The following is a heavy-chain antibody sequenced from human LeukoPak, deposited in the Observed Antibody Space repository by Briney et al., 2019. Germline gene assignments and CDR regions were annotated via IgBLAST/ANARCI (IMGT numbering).Heavy chain of an antibody. CDR3: ARRGSRDGYNSLYYFDY. D-gene: IGHD5-24*01. Sequence: ASVKVSCKASGYTFTSYDINWVRQATGQGLEWMGWMNPNSGNTGYAQKFQGRVTITRNTSISTAYMELSSLRSEDTAVYYCARRGSRDGYNSLYYFDYWGQGTLVTVSP. V-gene: IGHV1-8*03. CDR2: MNPNSGNT. J-gene: IGHJ4*02. CDR1: GYTFTSYD.